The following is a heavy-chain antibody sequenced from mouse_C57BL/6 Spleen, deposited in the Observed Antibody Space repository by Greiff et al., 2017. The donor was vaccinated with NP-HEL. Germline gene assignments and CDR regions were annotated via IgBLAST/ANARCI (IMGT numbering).Heavy chain of an antibody. J-gene: IGHJ4*01. CDR3: ARSGNYAMDY. D-gene: IGHD3-1*01. Sequence: VQLQQPGAELVRPGSSVKLSCKASGYTFTSYWMDWVKQRPGQGLEWIGNIYPSDSETHYNQKFKDKATLTVDKSSSTAYMQISSLTSEDSAVYDCARSGNYAMDYWGQGTSVTVSS. CDR2: IYPSDSET. V-gene: IGHV1-61*01. CDR1: GYTFTSYW.